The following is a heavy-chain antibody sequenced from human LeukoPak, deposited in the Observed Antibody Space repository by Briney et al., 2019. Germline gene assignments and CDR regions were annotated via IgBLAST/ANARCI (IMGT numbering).Heavy chain of an antibody. Sequence: GGSLRLSCAASGFTFSSYAMNWVRQAPGKGLERVSFISGSGDRTYYADSVNGRFTISRDNSKNTLYLQMNSLRAEDTATYYCAKGGPYSSSWGGKFDHWGQGTLVTVSS. J-gene: IGHJ4*02. CDR2: ISGSGDRT. D-gene: IGHD6-13*01. CDR1: GFTFSSYA. CDR3: AKGGPYSSSWGGKFDH. V-gene: IGHV3-23*01.